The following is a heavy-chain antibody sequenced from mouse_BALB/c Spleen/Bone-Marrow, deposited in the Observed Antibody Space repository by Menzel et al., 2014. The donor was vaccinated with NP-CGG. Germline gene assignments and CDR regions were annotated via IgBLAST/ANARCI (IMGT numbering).Heavy chain of an antibody. D-gene: IGHD1-1*01. CDR1: GFNIKDTF. Sequence: EVKLMESGAELVKPGASVKLSCAASGFNIKDTFIHWVKQRPEQGLEWIGSIDPANDNSKFDPKFQGKATLTAVTSSNTAYLQLSSLTSEDTAVYFCTRNYVSHYFDYWGQGTTLTVSS. J-gene: IGHJ2*01. CDR3: TRNYVSHYFDY. V-gene: IGHV14-3*02. CDR2: IDPANDNS.